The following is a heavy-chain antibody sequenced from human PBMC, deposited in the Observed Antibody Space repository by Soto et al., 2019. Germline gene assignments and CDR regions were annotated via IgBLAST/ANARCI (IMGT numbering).Heavy chain of an antibody. CDR3: ARQYADTSMGGYYYYGLDV. J-gene: IGHJ6*02. CDR2: IFPADSDT. D-gene: IGHD5-18*01. Sequence: PGESLKISCEGSGYSFATYWIAWVRQMPGKGLEWMGIIFPADSDTRYSPSFQGQVTISADKSIGTAYLQWSSLRASDTAMYYCARQYADTSMGGYYYYGLDVWGQGTTVTVS. V-gene: IGHV5-51*01. CDR1: GYSFATYW.